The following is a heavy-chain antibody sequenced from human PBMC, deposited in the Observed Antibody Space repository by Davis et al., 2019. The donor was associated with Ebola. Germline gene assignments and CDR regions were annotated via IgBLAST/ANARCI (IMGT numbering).Heavy chain of an antibody. CDR1: GDSIRSYS. D-gene: IGHD2-15*01. V-gene: IGHV4-59*01. CDR3: ARVEIGQYCSGGSCYEDGYFDL. J-gene: IGHJ2*01. Sequence: MPSETLSLTCTLSGDSIRSYSWSWIRQHPGKGLEWIGYIYYSGSTNYNPSLKSRVTISVDTSKNQFSLKLSSVTAADTAVYYCARVEIGQYCSGGSCYEDGYFDLWGRGTLVTVSS. CDR2: IYYSGST.